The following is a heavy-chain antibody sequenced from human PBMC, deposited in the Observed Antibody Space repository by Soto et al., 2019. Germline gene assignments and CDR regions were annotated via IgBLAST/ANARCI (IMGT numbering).Heavy chain of an antibody. CDR1: GFTFSSYA. CDR3: AKVGVNYYDSSGYPFDY. V-gene: IGHV3-23*01. J-gene: IGHJ4*02. Sequence: EVQLLESGGGLVQPGGSLRLSCAASGFTFSSYAMSWVRQAPGKGLEWVSAISGSGGSTYYADSVKGRFTISRDNSKNTLYLQMNSLRAEDTAVYYCAKVGVNYYDSSGYPFDYWGQGTLVTVSS. D-gene: IGHD3-22*01. CDR2: ISGSGGST.